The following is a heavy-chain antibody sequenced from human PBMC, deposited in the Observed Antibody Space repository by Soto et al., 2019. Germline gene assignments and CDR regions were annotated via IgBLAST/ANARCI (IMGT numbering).Heavy chain of an antibody. CDR3: ARGHS. CDR2: IKEDGSEK. J-gene: IGHJ4*02. CDR1: GFTFSSSW. Sequence: EVQLVESGGGLVQPGGSLRLSCAASGFTFSSSWMSWVRQGPGKGLEWVANIKEDGSEKDYVDSVKGRFTISRDNAKKSLYLQMNSLRVEDTAVYYCARGHSWGQGTLVTVSS. V-gene: IGHV3-7*03.